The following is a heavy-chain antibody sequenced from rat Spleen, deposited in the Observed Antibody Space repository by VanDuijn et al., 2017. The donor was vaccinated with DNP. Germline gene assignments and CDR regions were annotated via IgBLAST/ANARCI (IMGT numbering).Heavy chain of an antibody. CDR2: ISSDGRSP. Sequence: EVQLVESGGDLVQPGRSLKLSCEASGFTFSDYYMAWVRQAPTKGLELVTYISSDGRSPYYGDSVKGRFTISRDNAKSTLYLQINSLRSEDMATYYCARHVLPLRIWDYWGQGVMVTVSS. J-gene: IGHJ2*01. V-gene: IGHV5-22*01. CDR1: GFTFSDYY. D-gene: IGHD1-6*01. CDR3: ARHVLPLRIWDY.